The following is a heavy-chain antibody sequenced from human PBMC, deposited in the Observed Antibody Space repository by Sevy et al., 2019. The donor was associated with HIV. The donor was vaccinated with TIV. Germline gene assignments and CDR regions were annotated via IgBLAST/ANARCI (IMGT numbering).Heavy chain of an antibody. CDR3: ATFGGVAGGKHFDY. Sequence: GGSLRLSCAASGFTFSSYAMSWVHQAPGKGLEWVSAISGSGGSTYYADSVKGRFTISRDNSKNTLYLQMNSLRAEDTAVYYCATFGGVAGGKHFDYWGQGTLVTVSS. CDR1: GFTFSSYA. CDR2: ISGSGGST. D-gene: IGHD6-19*01. J-gene: IGHJ4*02. V-gene: IGHV3-23*01.